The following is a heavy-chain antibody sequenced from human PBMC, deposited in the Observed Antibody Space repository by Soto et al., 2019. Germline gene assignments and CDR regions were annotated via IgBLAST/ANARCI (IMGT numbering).Heavy chain of an antibody. V-gene: IGHV4-34*01. CDR1: GGSFSGYY. Sequence: SETLSLTCAVYGGSFSGYYWSWIRQPPGKGLEWIGEINHSGSTNYNPSLKSRVTISVDTSKNQFSLKLSSVTAADTAVYYCVRGWWRQRSDFQHWGQGTLVTVSS. D-gene: IGHD2-21*02. CDR2: INHSGST. CDR3: VRGWWRQRSDFQH. J-gene: IGHJ1*01.